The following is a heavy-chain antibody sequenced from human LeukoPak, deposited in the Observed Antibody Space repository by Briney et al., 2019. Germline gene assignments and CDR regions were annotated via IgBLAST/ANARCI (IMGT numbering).Heavy chain of an antibody. CDR3: ATTPRGGSYYFDY. Sequence: ASVKVSCKVSGYTLTELSMHWVRQAPGKGLEWMGGFDPEDGETIYAQKFQGGVTMTEDTSTDTAYMELSSLRSEDTAVYYCATTPRGGSYYFDYWGQGTLVTVSS. J-gene: IGHJ4*02. V-gene: IGHV1-24*01. CDR1: GYTLTELS. CDR2: FDPEDGET. D-gene: IGHD1-26*01.